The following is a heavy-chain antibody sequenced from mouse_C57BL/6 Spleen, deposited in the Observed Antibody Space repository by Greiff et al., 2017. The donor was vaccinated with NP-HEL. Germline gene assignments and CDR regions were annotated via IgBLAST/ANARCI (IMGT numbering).Heavy chain of an antibody. V-gene: IGHV1-52*01. CDR1: GYTFTSYW. J-gene: IGHJ1*03. Sequence: VQLQQPGAELVRPGSSVKLSCKASGYTFTSYWMHWVKQRPIQGLEWIGNIDPSDSETHYNQKFKDKATLTVDKSSSTAYMQLSSLTSEDSAVYYCARSDDYDGWYFDVWGTGTTVTVSS. CDR3: ARSDDYDGWYFDV. D-gene: IGHD2-4*01. CDR2: IDPSDSET.